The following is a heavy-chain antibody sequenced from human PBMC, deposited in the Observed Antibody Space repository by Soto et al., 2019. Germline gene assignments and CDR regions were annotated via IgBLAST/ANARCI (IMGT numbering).Heavy chain of an antibody. Sequence: PGGSLRLSCTASGFTFGDYAMSWFRQAPGKGLEWVGFIRSKAYGGTTEYAASVKGRFTISRDDSKSIAYLQMNSLKTEDTAVYYCTRDPIAVAGNSDYWGQGTLVTVSS. V-gene: IGHV3-49*03. CDR3: TRDPIAVAGNSDY. J-gene: IGHJ4*02. CDR1: GFTFGDYA. D-gene: IGHD6-19*01. CDR2: IRSKAYGGTT.